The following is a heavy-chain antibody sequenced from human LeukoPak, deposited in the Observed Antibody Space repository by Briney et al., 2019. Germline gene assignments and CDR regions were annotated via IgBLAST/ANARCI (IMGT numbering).Heavy chain of an antibody. Sequence: VASVKASCKASGYTFTGYYMHWVRQAPGQGLEWMGWINPNTGGTNYAQKFQGRVTMTRDTTISTAYMELSRLTSDDTAVYFCASYPRYSSSPPFDYWGQGTLVTVSS. J-gene: IGHJ4*02. CDR3: ASYPRYSSSPPFDY. V-gene: IGHV1-2*02. CDR1: GYTFTGYY. CDR2: INPNTGGT. D-gene: IGHD6-19*01.